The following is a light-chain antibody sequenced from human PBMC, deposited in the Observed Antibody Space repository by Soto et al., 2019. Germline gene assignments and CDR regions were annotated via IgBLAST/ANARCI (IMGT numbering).Light chain of an antibody. J-gene: IGKJ1*01. CDR2: AAS. Sequence: DIQMTQSPSSVSASVGDRVTMTCRASQGISSWLVWYQQKAGKAPKLLIYAASKLQSGVPSRFSGSGSGTDLTLTISSLQPEDSATYYCQQANSFPQTFGQGTKVEIK. CDR3: QQANSFPQT. V-gene: IGKV1-12*01. CDR1: QGISSW.